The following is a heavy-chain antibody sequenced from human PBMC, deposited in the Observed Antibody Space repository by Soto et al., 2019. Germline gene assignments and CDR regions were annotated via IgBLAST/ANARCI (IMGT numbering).Heavy chain of an antibody. CDR3: ARAGPAAIIGGWGGGMDV. Sequence: SETLSLTCTVSGGSISSGDYYWSWIRQPPGKGLEWIGYIYYSGSTYYNPSLKSRVTISVDTSKNQFSLKLSSVTAADTAVYYWARAGPAAIIGGWGGGMDVWGQGXTVTVSS. D-gene: IGHD2-2*02. CDR1: GGSISSGDYY. J-gene: IGHJ6*02. V-gene: IGHV4-30-4*01. CDR2: IYYSGST.